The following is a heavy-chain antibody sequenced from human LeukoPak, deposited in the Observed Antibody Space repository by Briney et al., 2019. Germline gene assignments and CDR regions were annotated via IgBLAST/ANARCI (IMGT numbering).Heavy chain of an antibody. J-gene: IGHJ4*02. CDR3: ARDYYDTGNDY. D-gene: IGHD3-22*01. Sequence: PSETLSLTCAVYGGSFSGYYWSWIRQPPGKGLEWIGEINHSGSTNYNPSLKSRVTISVDTSKNQFSLKLSSVTAADTAVYYCARDYYDTGNDYWGQGTLVTVPS. CDR1: GGSFSGYY. CDR2: INHSGST. V-gene: IGHV4-34*01.